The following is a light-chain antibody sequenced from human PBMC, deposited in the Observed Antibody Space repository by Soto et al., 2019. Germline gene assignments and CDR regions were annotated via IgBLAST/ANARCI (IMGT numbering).Light chain of an antibody. V-gene: IGKV3-11*01. CDR2: GAS. CDR3: QQRSNWPPSLT. Sequence: EIVLTQSPATLSFSPGERSTLCFMGSQSVSSYLAWYQQKPGQAPRLLIHGASSRATGIPDRFSGSGSGTEFTLTISSLEPEDFAVYYCQQRSNWPPSLTFGGGTKVDIK. J-gene: IGKJ4*01. CDR1: QSVSSY.